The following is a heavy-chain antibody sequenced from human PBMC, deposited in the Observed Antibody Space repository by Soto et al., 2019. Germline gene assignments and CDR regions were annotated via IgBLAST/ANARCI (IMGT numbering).Heavy chain of an antibody. CDR2: ISGSGGST. V-gene: IGHV3-23*01. D-gene: IGHD1-26*01. CDR3: AKDPEGALYGMDV. J-gene: IGHJ6*02. CDR1: GFTISSYA. Sequence: EMQLLESGGGLVQHGGSLRLSCAASGFTISSYAMSWVRQAPGKGLEWVSAISGSGGSTYYADSVKGRFTISRDNSKNTLYLQMNSLRAEDTAVYYCAKDPEGALYGMDVWGQGTTVTVSS.